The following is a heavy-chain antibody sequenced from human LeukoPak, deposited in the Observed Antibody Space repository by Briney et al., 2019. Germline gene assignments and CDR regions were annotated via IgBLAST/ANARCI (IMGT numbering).Heavy chain of an antibody. Sequence: SETLSLTCTVSGGSISSGSYYWSWIRQPAGKGLEWIGRIYTSGSTNYNPSLKSRVTISVDTSKNQFSLKLSSVTAADTAVYYCARYYYDLDYYYGMDVWGQGTTVTVSS. D-gene: IGHD3-3*01. CDR1: GGSISSGSYY. J-gene: IGHJ6*02. CDR2: IYTSGST. V-gene: IGHV4-61*02. CDR3: ARYYYDLDYYYGMDV.